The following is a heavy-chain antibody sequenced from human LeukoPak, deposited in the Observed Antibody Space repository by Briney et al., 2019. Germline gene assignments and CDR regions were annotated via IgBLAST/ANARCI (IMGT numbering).Heavy chain of an antibody. D-gene: IGHD6-13*01. CDR3: AKDIAAAGTSDYGMDV. J-gene: IGHJ6*02. V-gene: IGHV3-23*01. CDR1: GFTFSSYA. CDR2: ISGSGGST. Sequence: PGGSLRLSCAASGFTFSSYAMSWVRQAPGKRLEWVSAISGSGGSTYYADSVKGRFTISRDNSKNTLYLQMNSLRAEDTAVYYCAKDIAAAGTSDYGMDVWGQGTTVTVSS.